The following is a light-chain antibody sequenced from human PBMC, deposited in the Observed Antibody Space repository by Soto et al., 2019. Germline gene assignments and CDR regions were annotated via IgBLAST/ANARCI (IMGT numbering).Light chain of an antibody. CDR3: QQYNNWPRT. J-gene: IGKJ5*01. CDR2: DAS. V-gene: IGKV3-15*01. Sequence: EIAMTQSPASLSVSPGKRATLSCRASQSISSNLAWYQQKPVQAPRLLIYDASTRATGIPARFSGSGSGTEFSLTISSLQSEDSAVYFWQQYNNWPRTFGQGTRLE. CDR1: QSISSN.